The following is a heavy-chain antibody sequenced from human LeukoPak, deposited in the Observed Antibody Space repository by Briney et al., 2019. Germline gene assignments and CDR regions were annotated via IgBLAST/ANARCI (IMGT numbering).Heavy chain of an antibody. Sequence: VASVKVSCKASGYTFTGYHMHWVRQAPGQGLEWMGWINPSSGGTEYAQKFEGRVTMTGDTSSSTAYMELTRLRSDDTAVYYCARDRGSSWYVDYWGQGTLVTVSS. J-gene: IGHJ4*02. CDR2: INPSSGGT. V-gene: IGHV1-2*02. CDR3: ARDRGSSWYVDY. CDR1: GYTFTGYH. D-gene: IGHD6-13*01.